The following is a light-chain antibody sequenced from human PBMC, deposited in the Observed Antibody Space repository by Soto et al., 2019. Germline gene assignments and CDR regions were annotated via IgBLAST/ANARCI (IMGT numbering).Light chain of an antibody. CDR3: QQYHDWPRT. Sequence: EIVMTHSPATLSVSPGERVTLSCRASQSVSNNLAWYQQKPGQAPRLLIYGASTRATGIPDRLSSSGSGTEFTLTISSLQSGDFAVYYCQQYHDWPRTFGQGTKVEIK. CDR1: QSVSNN. CDR2: GAS. J-gene: IGKJ1*01. V-gene: IGKV3-15*01.